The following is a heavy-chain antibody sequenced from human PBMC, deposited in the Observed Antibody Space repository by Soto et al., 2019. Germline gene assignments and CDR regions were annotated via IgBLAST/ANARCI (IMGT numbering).Heavy chain of an antibody. V-gene: IGHV5-51*01. Sequence: GESLKISCKGSGYSFTSYWIGLVRQMPGKGLEWMGIIYPGDSDTRYSPSFQGQVTISADKSISTAYLQWSSLKASDTAMYYCARRGYDYVTHYYGMDVWGQGTTVTVSS. D-gene: IGHD5-12*01. CDR3: ARRGYDYVTHYYGMDV. CDR2: IYPGDSDT. CDR1: GYSFTSYW. J-gene: IGHJ6*02.